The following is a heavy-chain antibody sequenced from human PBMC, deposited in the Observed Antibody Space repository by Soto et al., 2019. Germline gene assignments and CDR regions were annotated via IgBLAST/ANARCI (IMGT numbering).Heavy chain of an antibody. CDR1: GFTFSSYW. J-gene: IGHJ6*03. CDR2: IKQDGSEK. Sequence: GGSLRLSCAASGFTFSSYWMSWVRQAPGKGLEWVANIKQDGSEKYYVDSVKGRFTISRDNAKNSLYLQMNSLRAEDTAVYYCARGKGGGYGGMYYYYYMDVWGKGTTVTVSS. CDR3: ARGKGGGYGGMYYYYYMDV. V-gene: IGHV3-7*01. D-gene: IGHD5-12*01.